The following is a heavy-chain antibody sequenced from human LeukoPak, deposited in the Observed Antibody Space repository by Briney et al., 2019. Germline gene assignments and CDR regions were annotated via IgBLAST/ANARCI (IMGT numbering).Heavy chain of an antibody. CDR2: IRYDGSNK. V-gene: IGHV3-30*02. Sequence: PGGSLRLSCAASGFTFSSYGMHWVRQAPGKGLEWVAFIRYDGSNKYYADSVKGRFTISRDNSKNTLYLQMNSLRAEDTAVYYCARDRSYSSGFTSGYWGQGTLVTVSS. CDR1: GFTFSSYG. CDR3: ARDRSYSSGFTSGY. J-gene: IGHJ4*02. D-gene: IGHD6-19*01.